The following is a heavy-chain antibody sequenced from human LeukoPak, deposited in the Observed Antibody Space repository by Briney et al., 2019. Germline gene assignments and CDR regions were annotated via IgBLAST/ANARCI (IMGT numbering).Heavy chain of an antibody. D-gene: IGHD6-19*01. Sequence: SETLSLTCTVSGGSISSYYWSWIRQPAGKGLEWIGRIYTSGSTNYNPSLKSRVTMSVDTSKNQFSLKLSSVTAADTAVYYCGRHVSSGWDYYYGLDVWGQGTTVTVSS. V-gene: IGHV4-4*07. CDR1: GGSISSYY. J-gene: IGHJ6*02. CDR2: IYTSGST. CDR3: GRHVSSGWDYYYGLDV.